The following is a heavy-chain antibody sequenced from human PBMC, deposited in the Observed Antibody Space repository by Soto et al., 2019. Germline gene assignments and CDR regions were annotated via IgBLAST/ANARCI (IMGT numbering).Heavy chain of an antibody. D-gene: IGHD2-15*01. V-gene: IGHV1-8*01. CDR2: MNPNSGNT. J-gene: IGHJ4*02. CDR3: ARGPPQYCCGGSCYSFIRFDY. Sequence: QVQLVQSGAEVQRPGASVKVSCKTSGSTFTSFDINWVRQATGQGLEWMGWMNPNSGNTGYAQMFQGRVTMTRNTSISTAYLELRSLRYEDTAVYYCARGPPQYCCGGSCYSFIRFDYWGQGTLVSVSS. CDR1: GSTFTSFD.